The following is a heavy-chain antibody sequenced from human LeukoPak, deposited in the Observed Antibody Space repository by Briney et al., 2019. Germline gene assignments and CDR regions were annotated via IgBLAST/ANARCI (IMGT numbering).Heavy chain of an antibody. CDR3: VRHDFWSGFKGGDY. CDR1: GFTFSDYT. Sequence: PGGSLRLSCAASGFTFSDYTMNWVRQAPGKGLEWVSSFSGRSGSMYYADSVKGRFTISRDNVKDSLYLQMNSLRAEDTAFYYCVRHDFWSGFKGGDYWGQGTLVTVSS. J-gene: IGHJ4*02. V-gene: IGHV3-21*04. D-gene: IGHD3-3*01. CDR2: FSGRSGSM.